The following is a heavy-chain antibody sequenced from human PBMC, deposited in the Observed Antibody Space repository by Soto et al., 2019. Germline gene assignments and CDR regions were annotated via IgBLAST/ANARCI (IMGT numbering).Heavy chain of an antibody. Sequence: SETLSLTCTVSGGSISSYYWSWIRQPPGKGLEWIGYIYYSGSTNYNPSLKSRVTISVDTSKNQFSLKLSSVTAADTAVYYCASSLGGRYYDFWSGYPLDYYMDVWGKGTTVTLSS. CDR1: GGSISSYY. D-gene: IGHD3-3*01. CDR2: IYYSGST. CDR3: ASSLGGRYYDFWSGYPLDYYMDV. V-gene: IGHV4-59*08. J-gene: IGHJ6*03.